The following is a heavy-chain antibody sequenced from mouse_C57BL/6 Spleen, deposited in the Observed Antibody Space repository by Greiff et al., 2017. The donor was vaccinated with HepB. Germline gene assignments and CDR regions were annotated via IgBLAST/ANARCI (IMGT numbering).Heavy chain of an antibody. J-gene: IGHJ4*01. D-gene: IGHD2-3*01. CDR1: GFTFSSYG. Sequence: EVQRVESGGDLVKPGGSLKLSCAASGFTFSSYGMSWVRQTPDKRLEWVATISSGGSYTYYPDSVKGRFTISRDNAKNTLYLQMSSLKSEDTAMYYCARDGSIFLAMDYWGQGTSVTVSS. CDR3: ARDGSIFLAMDY. V-gene: IGHV5-6*01. CDR2: ISSGGSYT.